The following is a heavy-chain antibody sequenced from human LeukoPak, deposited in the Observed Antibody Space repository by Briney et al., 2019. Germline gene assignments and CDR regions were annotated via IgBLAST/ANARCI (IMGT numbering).Heavy chain of an antibody. J-gene: IGHJ4*02. CDR3: ARFRQQLDYFDY. D-gene: IGHD6-13*01. Sequence: ASVKVSCKASGYTFTGYYMHWVRQAPGQGLEWMGWISAYNGNTNYAQKLQGRVTMTTDTSTSTAYMELRSLRSDDTAVYYCARFRQQLDYFDYWGQGTLVTVSS. V-gene: IGHV1-18*04. CDR1: GYTFTGYY. CDR2: ISAYNGNT.